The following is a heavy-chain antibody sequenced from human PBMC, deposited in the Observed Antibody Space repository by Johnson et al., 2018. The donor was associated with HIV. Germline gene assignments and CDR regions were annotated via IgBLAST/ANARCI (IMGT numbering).Heavy chain of an antibody. CDR3: ARETAYCGGDCSGAFDI. CDR2: IYSGGST. J-gene: IGHJ3*02. CDR1: GFTVSSNY. D-gene: IGHD2-21*01. V-gene: IGHV3-66*02. Sequence: EAQLVESGGGLVQPGGSLRLSCAASGFTVSSNYMSWVRQAPGKGLEWVSIIYSGGSTYYADSVKGRFTISRDNSKNTLYLQMNSLRAEDTAVYYCARETAYCGGDCSGAFDIWGQGTMVTVSS.